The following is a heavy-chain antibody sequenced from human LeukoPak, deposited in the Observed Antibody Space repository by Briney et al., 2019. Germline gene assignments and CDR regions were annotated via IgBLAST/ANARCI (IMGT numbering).Heavy chain of an antibody. CDR3: ARDLCGYSGCRPPPYYGMDV. J-gene: IGHJ6*02. D-gene: IGHD5-12*01. CDR2: INAGNGNT. CDR1: GYTFTSYA. V-gene: IGHV1-3*01. Sequence: ASVKVSCKASGYTFTSYAMHWVRQAPGQRLEWMGWINAGNGNTKYSQKFQGRVTITRDTSASTAYMELSSLRSEDTAVYYCARDLCGYSGCRPPPYYGMDVWGQGTTVTVSS.